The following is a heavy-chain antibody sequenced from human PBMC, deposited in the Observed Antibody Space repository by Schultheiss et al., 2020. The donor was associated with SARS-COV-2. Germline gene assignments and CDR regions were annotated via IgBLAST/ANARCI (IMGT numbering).Heavy chain of an antibody. CDR1: GDSVSSNSAA. Sequence: SQTLSLTCAISGDSVSSNSAAWNWIRQSPSRGLEWLGRTYYRSKWYNDYAVSVKSRITINPDTSKNQFSLQLNSVTPEDTAVYYCARDGYDNYYGSGSYYNKVHYHGMDVWGQGTTVTVSS. V-gene: IGHV6-1*01. D-gene: IGHD3-10*01. J-gene: IGHJ6*02. CDR3: ARDGYDNYYGSGSYYNKVHYHGMDV. CDR2: TYYRSKWYN.